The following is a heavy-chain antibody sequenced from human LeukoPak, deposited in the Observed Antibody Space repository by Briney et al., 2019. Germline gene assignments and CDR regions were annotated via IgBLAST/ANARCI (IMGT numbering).Heavy chain of an antibody. D-gene: IGHD6-19*01. CDR1: GYTFTSYG. J-gene: IGHJ3*02. V-gene: IGHV1-18*01. CDR2: ISAYNGNT. CDR3: ARAQPYSSGWYGLDAFDI. Sequence: ASVKVSCKASGYTFTSYGISWVRQAPGQGLEWMGWISAYNGNTNYAQKLQGRVTMTTDTSTSTAYMELRSLRSDDTAVYYCARAQPYSSGWYGLDAFDIWGQGTMVTVSS.